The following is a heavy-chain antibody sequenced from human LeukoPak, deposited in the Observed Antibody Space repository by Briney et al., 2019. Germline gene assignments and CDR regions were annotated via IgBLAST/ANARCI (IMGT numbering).Heavy chain of an antibody. D-gene: IGHD3-10*01. CDR1: GFTFSSYG. V-gene: IGHV3-30*02. J-gene: IGHJ4*02. CDR2: IRYDGSNK. CDR3: AKDTRGDYGWDFDY. Sequence: GESLRLSCAASGFTFSSYGMHWVRQAPGKGLEWVAFIRYDGSNKYYEDSVKGRFTISRDNSKNTLYLQMNSLRAEDTAVYYCAKDTRGDYGWDFDYWGQGTLLTVSS.